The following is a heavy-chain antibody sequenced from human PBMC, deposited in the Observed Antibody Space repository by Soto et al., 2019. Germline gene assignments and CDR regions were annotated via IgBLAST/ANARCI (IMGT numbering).Heavy chain of an antibody. Sequence: EVQLVESGGGLVKPGGSLRLSCAASGFTFSSYSMNWVRQAPGKGLEWVSSISSSSSYIYYADSVKGRFTISRDNAKNSRYLQMNSLRAEDTAVYYCARNDLRNYYYGSGSYYRNYYYGMDVWGQGTTVTVSS. CDR3: ARNDLRNYYYGSGSYYRNYYYGMDV. CDR2: ISSSSSYI. V-gene: IGHV3-21*01. CDR1: GFTFSSYS. J-gene: IGHJ6*02. D-gene: IGHD3-10*01.